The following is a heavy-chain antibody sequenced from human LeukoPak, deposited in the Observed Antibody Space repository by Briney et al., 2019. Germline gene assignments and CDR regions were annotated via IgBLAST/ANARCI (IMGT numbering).Heavy chain of an antibody. V-gene: IGHV1-46*01. J-gene: IGHJ6*02. CDR2: VNPSGGST. Sequence: ASVTVSCTASGYTFTSYYMHWVRQAPGQGLEWMGIVNPSGGSTSYAQKFQGRVTMTRDTSTSTVYMELSSLRSEDTAVYYCARDWEGGYHGMDVWGQGTTVTVSS. CDR3: ARDWEGGYHGMDV. CDR1: GYTFTSYY. D-gene: IGHD3-16*02.